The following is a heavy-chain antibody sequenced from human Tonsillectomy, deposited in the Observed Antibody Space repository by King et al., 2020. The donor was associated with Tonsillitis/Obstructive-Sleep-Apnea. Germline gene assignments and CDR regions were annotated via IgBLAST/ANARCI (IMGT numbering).Heavy chain of an antibody. CDR2: ISYDGSKI. CDR3: AKPPKVGPTGAFDI. CDR1: GFTFRSYG. D-gene: IGHD1-26*01. Sequence: VQLVESGGGVVQPGRSLRLSCAASGFTFRSYGMHWVRQAPGKGLEWVAVISYDGSKIYYTDSVKGRFTISRDNSKNTLSLQMNSLRAEDTALYYCAKPPKVGPTGAFDIWGQGTMVTVSS. V-gene: IGHV3-30*18. J-gene: IGHJ3*02.